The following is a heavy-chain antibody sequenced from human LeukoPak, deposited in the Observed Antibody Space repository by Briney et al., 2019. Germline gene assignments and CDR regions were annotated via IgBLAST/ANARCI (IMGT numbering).Heavy chain of an antibody. CDR3: ARVWLYYGSGDSNCVFDS. Sequence: PGGSLRLSCAASGFTFSRHWMSWVRQAPGKGLEWVANIYKGGSERYNVDSVRGRFTISRDNPNNSLYLQINSLRPDDTAVYYCARVWLYYGSGDSNCVFDSWGQGTLVTVSS. CDR1: GFTFSRHW. CDR2: IYKGGSER. D-gene: IGHD3-10*01. V-gene: IGHV3-7*01. J-gene: IGHJ4*02.